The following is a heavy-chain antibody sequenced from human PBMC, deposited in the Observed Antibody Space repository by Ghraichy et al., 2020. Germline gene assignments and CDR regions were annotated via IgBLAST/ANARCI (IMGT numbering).Heavy chain of an antibody. CDR2: ISTYNNNT. CDR1: GYTFTTYG. D-gene: IGHD3-10*01. V-gene: IGHV1-18*04. Sequence: ASVKVSCKASGYTFTTYGISWVRQAPGQGLEWMGWISTYNNNTNYAQKLQSRVTMTTDTSTSTAYMELRSLRSDDTAVYYCARNYASGSYYSTGMDVWGQGTTVTVS. CDR3: ARNYASGSYYSTGMDV. J-gene: IGHJ6*02.